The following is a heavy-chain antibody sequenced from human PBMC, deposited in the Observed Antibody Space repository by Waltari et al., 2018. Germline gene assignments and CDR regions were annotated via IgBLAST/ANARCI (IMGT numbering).Heavy chain of an antibody. CDR3: ATGPRYDNYGWFDP. CDR2: VYATGST. V-gene: IGHV4-4*07. J-gene: IGHJ5*02. CDR1: GGSISSYY. D-gene: IGHD4-17*01. Sequence: QVQLQELGPGLVKPSETLSLTCNVPGGSISSYYWRWIRQPAGKGLEWIGRVYATGSTNYNPSLKSRVTMSLDTSKNLFSLKLSSVTAADTAVYYCATGPRYDNYGWFDPWGQGTLVTVSS.